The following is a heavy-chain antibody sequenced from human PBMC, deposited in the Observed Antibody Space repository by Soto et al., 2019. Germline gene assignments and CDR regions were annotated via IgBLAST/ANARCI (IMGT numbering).Heavy chain of an antibody. CDR1: GYTFTSYA. J-gene: IGHJ5*02. Sequence: QVQLVQSGAEVKKPGASVKVSCKASGYTFTSYAMHWVRQAPGQRLEWMGWINAGNGNTKYSQKFQGRVTITRDTSASTAYMALSRLRSEDTAVYYWALAARRGFAPWGQGTLVTVSS. V-gene: IGHV1-3*01. D-gene: IGHD6-6*01. CDR3: ALAARRGFAP. CDR2: INAGNGNT.